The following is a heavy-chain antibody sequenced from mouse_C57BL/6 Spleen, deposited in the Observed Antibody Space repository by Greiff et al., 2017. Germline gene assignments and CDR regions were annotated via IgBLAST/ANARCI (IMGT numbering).Heavy chain of an antibody. J-gene: IGHJ3*01. D-gene: IGHD2-4*01. Sequence: VQLQQSGPELVKPGASVKIPCKAPGYTFTDYNMDWVKQSHGKSLEWIGDINPNNGGTIYNQKFKGKATLTVDKSSSTAYMELRSLTSEDTAVYYCARSLSDYDSAWFAYWGQGTLVTVSA. CDR2: INPNNGGT. CDR3: ARSLSDYDSAWFAY. V-gene: IGHV1-18*01. CDR1: GYTFTDYN.